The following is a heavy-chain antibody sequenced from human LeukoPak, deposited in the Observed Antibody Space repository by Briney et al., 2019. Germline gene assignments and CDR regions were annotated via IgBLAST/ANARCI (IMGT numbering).Heavy chain of an antibody. J-gene: IGHJ3*02. V-gene: IGHV1-24*01. CDR2: FDPEDGET. D-gene: IGHD3-22*01. CDR3: ATGWYDSSGPHRYHDAFDI. CDR1: GYTFTGYY. Sequence: GASVKVSCKASGYTFTGYYMHWVRQAPGKGLEWMGGFDPEDGETIYAQKFQGGVTMTEDTSTDTAYMELSSLRSEDTAVYYCATGWYDSSGPHRYHDAFDIWGQGTMVTVSS.